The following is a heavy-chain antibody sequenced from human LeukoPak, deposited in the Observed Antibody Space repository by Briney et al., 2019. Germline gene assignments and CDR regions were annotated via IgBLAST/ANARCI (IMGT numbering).Heavy chain of an antibody. J-gene: IGHJ5*02. Sequence: GGSLRLSCAASGFTFSSYAMSWVRQAPGKGLEWVSAISGSGGSTYYADSVKGRFTISRDNSKNTLYLQMNSLRAEDTAVYYCAKAYSSGWSPRYQGFDPGGQGTLVTVSS. D-gene: IGHD6-19*01. V-gene: IGHV3-23*01. CDR3: AKAYSSGWSPRYQGFDP. CDR2: ISGSGGST. CDR1: GFTFSSYA.